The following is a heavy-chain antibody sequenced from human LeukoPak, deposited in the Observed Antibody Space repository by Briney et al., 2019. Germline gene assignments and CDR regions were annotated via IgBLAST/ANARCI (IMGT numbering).Heavy chain of an antibody. CDR3: ARDPYSGAYYEGYYYYYMDV. D-gene: IGHD1-26*01. J-gene: IGHJ6*03. V-gene: IGHV3-21*01. Sequence: GGSLRLSCAASGFTFSSYSMNWVRQAPGKGLEWVSSISSSSSYIYYADSVKGRFTIFRDNAKNSLYLQMNSLRAEDTAVYYCARDPYSGAYYEGYYYYYMDVWGKGTTVTVSS. CDR1: GFTFSSYS. CDR2: ISSSSSYI.